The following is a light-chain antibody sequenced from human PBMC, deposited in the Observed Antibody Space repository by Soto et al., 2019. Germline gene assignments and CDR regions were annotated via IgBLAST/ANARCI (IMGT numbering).Light chain of an antibody. CDR1: QSISSW. Sequence: DLQMSQSPATLAASVISRVTITCRASQSISSWLAWYQQKPGKAPKLLIYDASSLESGVPSRFSGSGSGTEFTLTISSLQPDDFATYYCQQYRSSWTLGRGTKV. V-gene: IGKV1-5*01. CDR2: DAS. J-gene: IGKJ1*01. CDR3: QQYRSSWT.